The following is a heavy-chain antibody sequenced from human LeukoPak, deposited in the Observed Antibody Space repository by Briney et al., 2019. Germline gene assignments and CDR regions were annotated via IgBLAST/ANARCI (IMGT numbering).Heavy chain of an antibody. V-gene: IGHV4-59*12. CDR1: GGSISSYY. CDR2: IYYSGST. J-gene: IGHJ3*02. Sequence: SETLSLTCTVSGGSISSYYWSWIRQPPGKGLEWIGYIYYSGSTNYNPSLKSRVTMSVDTSKNQFSLKLSSVTAADTAVYYCASLKVLAAAAPAAAFDIWGQGTMVTVSS. CDR3: ASLKVLAAAAPAAAFDI. D-gene: IGHD6-13*01.